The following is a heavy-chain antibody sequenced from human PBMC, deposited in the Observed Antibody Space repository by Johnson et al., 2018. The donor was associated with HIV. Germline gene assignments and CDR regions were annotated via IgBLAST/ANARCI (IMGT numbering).Heavy chain of an antibody. J-gene: IGHJ3*02. CDR2: INWNGGST. V-gene: IGHV3-20*04. D-gene: IGHD2-2*01. CDR1: GFTFDDYG. CDR3: ARGYCSSTSCYAVFLPFDI. Sequence: EVQLVESGGGLVKPGGSLRLSCAASGFTFDDYGMSWVRQAPGKGLEWVSGINWNGGSTGYADSVKGRFTISRDNAKNSLYLQMNSLRAEDTALYYCARGYCSSTSCYAVFLPFDIWGQGTLVTVSS.